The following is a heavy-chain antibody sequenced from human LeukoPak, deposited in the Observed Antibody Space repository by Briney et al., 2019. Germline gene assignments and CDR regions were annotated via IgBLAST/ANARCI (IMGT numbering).Heavy chain of an antibody. Sequence: SETLSLTCTASGVSISNAGYLWSWIRQPPGKGLEYIGYIYDSEGTYYNPSLKSRVTVSVDRSKNQFSLKVYSVSAADTAVYYCASGIAYYQPSKNAFDFWGQGTMVIVSS. CDR3: ASGIAYYQPSKNAFDF. CDR1: GVSISNAGYL. CDR2: IYDSEGT. D-gene: IGHD2-2*01. V-gene: IGHV4-30-2*01. J-gene: IGHJ3*01.